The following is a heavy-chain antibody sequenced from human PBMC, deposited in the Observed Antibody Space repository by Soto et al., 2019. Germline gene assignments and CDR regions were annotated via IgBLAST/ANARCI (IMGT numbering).Heavy chain of an antibody. Sequence: LRLSCTASGFTFGDYAMNWVRQAPGKGLEWVGFIRSKAYGGTTEYAASVKGRFTISRDDSKSIAYLQMNSLKTEDTAVYYCTRHEGLGNFDYWGQGTLVTVSS. D-gene: IGHD3-9*01. CDR2: IRSKAYGGTT. CDR3: TRHEGLGNFDY. CDR1: GFTFGDYA. J-gene: IGHJ4*02. V-gene: IGHV3-49*04.